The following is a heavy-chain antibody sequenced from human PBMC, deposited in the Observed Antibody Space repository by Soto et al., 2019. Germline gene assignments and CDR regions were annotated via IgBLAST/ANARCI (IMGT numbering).Heavy chain of an antibody. CDR2: IYRGENT. Sequence: PGGSLRLSCAASGLTVSSNYMSWVRQRPGGGRAGVALIYRGENTDYAASVRGRFTISRENPKNTVFFKMNSLRVEDTAVYYCARVFVGGSYYKKNCYFD. V-gene: IGHV3-66*01. D-gene: IGHD3-10*01. J-gene: IGHJ5*02. CDR1: GLTVSSNY. CDR3: ARVFVGGSYYKKNCYFD.